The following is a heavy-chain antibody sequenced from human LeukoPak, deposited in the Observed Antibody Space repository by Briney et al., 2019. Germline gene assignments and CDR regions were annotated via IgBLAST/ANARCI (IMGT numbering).Heavy chain of an antibody. Sequence: GGSLRLSCAGSGFTFSSYSMNWVRQAPGKGLEWVSSISSSSSYIYYADSVKGRFTISRDNAKNSLYLQMNSLRAEDTAVYYFASISAVEFDYWGQGTLVTVSS. CDR3: ASISAVEFDY. J-gene: IGHJ4*02. V-gene: IGHV3-21*01. D-gene: IGHD6-19*01. CDR1: GFTFSSYS. CDR2: ISSSSSYI.